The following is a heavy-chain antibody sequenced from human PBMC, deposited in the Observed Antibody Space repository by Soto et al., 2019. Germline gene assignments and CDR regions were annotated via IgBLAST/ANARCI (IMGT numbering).Heavy chain of an antibody. V-gene: IGHV3-13*01. CDR2: IGTAGDT. Sequence: EVQLVESGGGLVQPGGSLGLSCAASGFTFSSYDMHWVRQATGKGLEWVSAIGTAGDTYYPGSVKGRFTISRENAKNSLYLQMNSLRAGDTAVYYCARWGPGRFGYGMDVWGQGTTVTVS. CDR1: GFTFSSYD. CDR3: ARWGPGRFGYGMDV. D-gene: IGHD3-16*01. J-gene: IGHJ6*02.